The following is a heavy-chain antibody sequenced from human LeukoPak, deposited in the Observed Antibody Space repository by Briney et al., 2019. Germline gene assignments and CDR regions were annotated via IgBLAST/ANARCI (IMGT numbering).Heavy chain of an antibody. Sequence: GGSLRLSCAASGFTVSSNYMNWVRQAPGKGLEWVSVIYSGGSTNYADSVKGRFTISRDNAKNSLYLQMNSLRAGDTAVYYCARAGDIVATMNYFDYWGQGTLVTVSS. D-gene: IGHD5-12*01. CDR2: IYSGGST. V-gene: IGHV3-53*01. CDR1: GFTVSSNY. CDR3: ARAGDIVATMNYFDY. J-gene: IGHJ4*02.